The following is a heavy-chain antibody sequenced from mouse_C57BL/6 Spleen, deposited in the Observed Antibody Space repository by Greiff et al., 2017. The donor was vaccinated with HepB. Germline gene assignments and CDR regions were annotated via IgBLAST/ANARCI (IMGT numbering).Heavy chain of an antibody. J-gene: IGHJ3*01. Sequence: VQLKESGPGLVKPSQSLSLTCSVTGYSITSGYYWNWIRQFPGNKLEWMGYISYDGSNNYNPSLKNRISITRDTSKNQFFLKLNSVTTEDTATYYCASLYDGYPSWFAYWGQGTLVTVSA. V-gene: IGHV3-6*01. CDR3: ASLYDGYPSWFAY. CDR1: GYSITSGYY. D-gene: IGHD2-3*01. CDR2: ISYDGSN.